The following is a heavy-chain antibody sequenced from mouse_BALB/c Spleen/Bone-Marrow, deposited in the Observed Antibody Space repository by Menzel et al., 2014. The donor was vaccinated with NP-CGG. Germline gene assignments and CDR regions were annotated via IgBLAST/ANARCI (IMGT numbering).Heavy chain of an antibody. CDR1: GYAFSVYW. Sequence: QVQLKQSGAELVRPGSSVKTSCKASGYAFSVYWMNWVKQRPGQGLEWTGQIYPGDGDTNYNGKFKGRATLTADKSSNTAYMQLSSLTSEDSAVYFCARGGISVDYWGQGTTLTVSS. V-gene: IGHV1-80*01. CDR2: IYPGDGDT. J-gene: IGHJ2*01. CDR3: ARGGISVDY.